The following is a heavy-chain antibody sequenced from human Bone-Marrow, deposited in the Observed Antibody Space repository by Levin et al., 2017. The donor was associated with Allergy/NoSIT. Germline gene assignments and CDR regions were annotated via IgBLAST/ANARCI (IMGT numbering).Heavy chain of an antibody. D-gene: IGHD3-3*01. J-gene: IGHJ5*02. V-gene: IGHV1-69*13. CDR3: ARGPVGLEWLYWFDP. CDR1: GGTFSSYA. Sequence: ASVKVSCKASGGTFSSYAISWVRQAPGQGLEWMGGIIPIFGTANYAQKFQGRVTITADESTSTAYMELSSLRSEDTAVYYCARGPVGLEWLYWFDPWGQGTLVTVSS. CDR2: IIPIFGTA.